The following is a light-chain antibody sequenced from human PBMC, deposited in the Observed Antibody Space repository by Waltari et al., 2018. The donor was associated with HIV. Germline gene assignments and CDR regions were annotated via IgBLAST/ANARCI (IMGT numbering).Light chain of an antibody. CDR3: QQYNKWPLT. Sequence: EIVMLQSPATLSVSPGERATLSCRARQRVSSNLAWYQQKPGQAPRLLIYGASTRATGIPARFSGSGSGTEFTLTISSLQAEDFAVYYCQQYNKWPLTFGGGTKVEIK. CDR1: QRVSSN. J-gene: IGKJ4*01. V-gene: IGKV3D-15*01. CDR2: GAS.